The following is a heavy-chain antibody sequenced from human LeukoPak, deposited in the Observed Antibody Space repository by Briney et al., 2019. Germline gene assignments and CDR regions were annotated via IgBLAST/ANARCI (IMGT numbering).Heavy chain of an antibody. J-gene: IGHJ4*02. D-gene: IGHD5-18*01. CDR3: AKAFMDTAMVPFDY. CDR1: GFTFDAYA. Sequence: GGSLRLSCAASGFTFDAYAMHWVRQAPGKGLEWVSGISWNSGSIGYADSVKGRFTISRDNAKNSLYLQMNSLRAEDTALYYCAKAFMDTAMVPFDYWGQGTLVTVSS. V-gene: IGHV3-9*01. CDR2: ISWNSGSI.